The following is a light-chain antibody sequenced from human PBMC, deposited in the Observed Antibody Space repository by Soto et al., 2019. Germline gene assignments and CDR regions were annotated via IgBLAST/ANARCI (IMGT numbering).Light chain of an antibody. J-gene: IGKJ4*01. CDR1: QSVSSY. V-gene: IGKV3-11*01. CDR2: DAS. Sequence: EIVLTQSPATLSLSPGERATLGVRASQSVSSYLAWYQQKPGQAPRLLIYDASNRATGIPARFSGSGSGTDFTLTISSLEPEDFAVYYCQQRSNWPTFGGGTKVDIK. CDR3: QQRSNWPT.